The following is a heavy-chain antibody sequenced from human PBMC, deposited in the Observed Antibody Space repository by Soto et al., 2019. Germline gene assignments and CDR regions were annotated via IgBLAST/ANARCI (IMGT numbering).Heavy chain of an antibody. Sequence: QLQLQESGPGLVKPPETLSLTCTVSGGSMSDSSYFWGWIRQPPGKGLEWIAYINDRGSNYYNPSLKSRATISIDTSKNHFSLKLSSVTAADPAVYYCARGAGGFFDYWGQGTLVTVSS. CDR3: ARGAGGFFDY. V-gene: IGHV4-39*02. D-gene: IGHD5-12*01. CDR2: INDRGSN. CDR1: GGSMSDSSYF. J-gene: IGHJ4*02.